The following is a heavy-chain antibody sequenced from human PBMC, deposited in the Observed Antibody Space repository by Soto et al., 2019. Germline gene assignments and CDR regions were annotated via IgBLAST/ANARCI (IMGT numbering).Heavy chain of an antibody. CDR3: ARDRIQLWSTRGTFDS. CDR1: GFTFSTFS. J-gene: IGHJ4*02. V-gene: IGHV3-21*01. Sequence: GGSLRLSCEASGFTFSTFSMDWVRQAPGKGLEWVSSISGDSNYIYYADSVKGRFTISRDNTKHSLYLDMNSLRAEDTALYYCARDRIQLWSTRGTFDSWGQGTLVTVPQ. D-gene: IGHD5-18*01. CDR2: ISGDSNYI.